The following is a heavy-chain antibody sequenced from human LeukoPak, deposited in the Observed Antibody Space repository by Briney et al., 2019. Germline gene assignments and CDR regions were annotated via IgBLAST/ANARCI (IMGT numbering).Heavy chain of an antibody. J-gene: IGHJ4*02. V-gene: IGHV5-51*01. Sequence: GESLKISRKASGYSFSTYWNAWVRQMPGKGLELMGIMYPDDSDTRYSPSFQGQVTISADKSINTAYLQWNSLQASDTAIYYCARLKGGLVKLRECYFDYWGQGTLVTV. CDR3: ARLKGGLVKLRECYFDY. D-gene: IGHD4-17*01. CDR2: MYPDDSDT. CDR1: GYSFSTYW.